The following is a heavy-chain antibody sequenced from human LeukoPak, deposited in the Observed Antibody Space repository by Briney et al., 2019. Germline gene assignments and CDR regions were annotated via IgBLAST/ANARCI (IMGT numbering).Heavy chain of an antibody. CDR3: ARPGIAAAGPFQH. CDR1: GYTFTGYY. D-gene: IGHD6-13*01. J-gene: IGHJ1*01. Sequence: ASVKVSCKASGYTFTGYYMHWVRQAPGQGLEWMGIINPSGGSTSYAQKFQGRVTMTRDMSTSTVYMELSSLRSEDTAVYYCARPGIAAAGPFQHWGQGTLVTVSS. CDR2: INPSGGST. V-gene: IGHV1-46*01.